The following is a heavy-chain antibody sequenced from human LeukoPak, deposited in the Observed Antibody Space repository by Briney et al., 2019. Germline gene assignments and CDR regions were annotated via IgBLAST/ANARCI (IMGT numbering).Heavy chain of an antibody. Sequence: ASETLSLTCTVSGYSISSGYYWGWIRQPPGKWLEWIGSIYHSGSTYYNPSLKSRVTISVDTSKNQFSLKLSSVTAADTAVYYCARAFGLSLPGIDAFDIWGQGTMVTVSS. CDR2: IYHSGST. CDR3: ARAFGLSLPGIDAFDI. J-gene: IGHJ3*02. D-gene: IGHD3-10*01. V-gene: IGHV4-38-2*02. CDR1: GYSISSGYY.